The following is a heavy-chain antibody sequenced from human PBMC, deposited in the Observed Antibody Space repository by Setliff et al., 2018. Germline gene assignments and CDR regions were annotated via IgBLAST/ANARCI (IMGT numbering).Heavy chain of an antibody. CDR3: ARGRNVAARLLDS. CDR2: INHSGIS. CDR1: GGTFSDYY. D-gene: IGHD6-6*01. Sequence: SETLSLTCAAYGGTFSDYYWTWIRQPPGKGLEWVGEINHSGISNYNPSLKSRVTIAVDTSNNQFSLKLTSVTAADTAVYYCARGRNVAARLLDSWGQGARVTVSS. J-gene: IGHJ4*02. V-gene: IGHV4-34*08.